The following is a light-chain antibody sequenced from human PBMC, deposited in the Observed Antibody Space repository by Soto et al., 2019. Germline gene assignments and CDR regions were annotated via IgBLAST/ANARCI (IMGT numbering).Light chain of an antibody. V-gene: IGLV3-21*02. J-gene: IGLJ2*01. Sequence: SYELTQPPSVSVPPGQTARITCGGKNIGSKSVQWYQQKPGQAPVVVVSDNSDRPSGIPERFSGSNSGNTATLTISRVEAGDEADYYCQVWDSSSYHPVFGGGTKRTVL. CDR1: NIGSKS. CDR2: DNS. CDR3: QVWDSSSYHPV.